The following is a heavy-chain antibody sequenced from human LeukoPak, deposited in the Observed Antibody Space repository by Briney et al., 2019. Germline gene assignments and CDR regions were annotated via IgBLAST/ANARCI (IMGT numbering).Heavy chain of an antibody. CDR1: GFTFSSYG. D-gene: IGHD3-10*01. V-gene: IGHV3-30*18. Sequence: GGSLRLSCAASGFTFSSYGMHWVRQAPGKGLEWVAAISYDGSNKYYADSVKGRFTISRDNSKNTLYLQMNSLRAEDTAVYYCAKDSWFGELGLNYYYGMDVWGQGTTVTVSS. CDR2: ISYDGSNK. CDR3: AKDSWFGELGLNYYYGMDV. J-gene: IGHJ6*02.